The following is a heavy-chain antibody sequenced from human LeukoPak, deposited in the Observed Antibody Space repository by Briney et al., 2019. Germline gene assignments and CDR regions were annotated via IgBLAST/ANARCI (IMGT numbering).Heavy chain of an antibody. CDR1: GGSISSYY. CDR2: IYYSGTT. J-gene: IGHJ4*02. CDR3: ARGRASANFDY. V-gene: IGHV4-59*01. Sequence: SETLSLTCTVSGGSISSYYWSWIRQPPGKGLEWIGYIYYSGTTNSNPSLKSRVTISVDTSKNQFSLKLSSVTAADTAVYYCARGRASANFDYWGQGTLVTVSS. D-gene: IGHD5-12*01.